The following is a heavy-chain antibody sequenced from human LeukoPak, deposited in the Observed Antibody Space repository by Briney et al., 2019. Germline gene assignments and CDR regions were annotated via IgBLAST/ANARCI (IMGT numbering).Heavy chain of an antibody. J-gene: IGHJ4*02. V-gene: IGHV4-59*01. Sequence: SETLSLTCTLSGGSISTYYWSWIRQPPGKGLEWIGYIYHSRSTNYNPSLKRRVTISVDTSNNQFSLKLRSVTAADTAVYYCARGGGYASPIGYWGQGALVTVSS. CDR2: IYHSRST. CDR3: ARGGGYASPIGY. D-gene: IGHD5-12*01. CDR1: GGSISTYY.